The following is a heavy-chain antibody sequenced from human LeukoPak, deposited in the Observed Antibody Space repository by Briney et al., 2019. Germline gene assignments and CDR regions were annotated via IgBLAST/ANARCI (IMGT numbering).Heavy chain of an antibody. CDR1: GGTFSSYA. J-gene: IGHJ4*02. CDR3: AKLNYYDSSGYYAYPDY. V-gene: IGHV1-69*13. CDR2: IIPIFGTA. Sequence: ASVKVSCKASGGTFSSYAISWVRQAPGQGLEWMGGIIPIFGTANYAQKFQGRVTITADESTSTAYMELSSLRSEDTAVYYCAKLNYYDSSGYYAYPDYWGQGTLVTVSS. D-gene: IGHD3-22*01.